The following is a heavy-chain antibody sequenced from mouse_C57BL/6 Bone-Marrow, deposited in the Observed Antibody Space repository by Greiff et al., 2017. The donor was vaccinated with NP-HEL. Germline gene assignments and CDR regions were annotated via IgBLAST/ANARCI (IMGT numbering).Heavy chain of an antibody. Sequence: EVQVVESGGGLVKPGGSLKLSCAASGFTFSSYAMSWVRQTPEKRLEWVATISDGGSYTYYPDNVKGRFTISRDNAKNNLYLQMSHLKSEDTAMYYCARVDGYDWYFDVWVTGTTVTVSS. V-gene: IGHV5-4*01. D-gene: IGHD2-2*01. CDR2: ISDGGSYT. CDR1: GFTFSSYA. J-gene: IGHJ1*03. CDR3: ARVDGYDWYFDV.